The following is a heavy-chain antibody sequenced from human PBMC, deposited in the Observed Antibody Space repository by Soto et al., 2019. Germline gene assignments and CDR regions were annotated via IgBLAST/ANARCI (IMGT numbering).Heavy chain of an antibody. CDR1: GFTFSSYA. V-gene: IGHV3-23*01. CDR2: ITGGGGT. D-gene: IGHD6-13*01. Sequence: EVQLLESGGGLVQPGGSLRLSCAASGFTFSSYATTWVRQAPGKGLEWVSLITGGGGTYYADSVKGRFTISRDNSKNTLYLQMNSLRVEDTAIYYCAKAAGSTWGTEHFQHWGQGTLVTVSS. CDR3: AKAAGSTWGTEHFQH. J-gene: IGHJ1*01.